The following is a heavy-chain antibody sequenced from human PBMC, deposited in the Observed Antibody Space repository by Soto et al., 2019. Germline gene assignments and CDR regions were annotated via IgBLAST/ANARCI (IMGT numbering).Heavy chain of an antibody. Sequence: EVQLVESGGGLVQPGGSLRLSCAASGFTFSTYTMHWVRQAPGKGLQYVSAISGDATIRYYTDSLEGRFTVSRDNSRNTLYLQVGSLRAEDMAVYYCARDSDNYSLDYWRQGTLVTVSS. D-gene: IGHD3-10*01. J-gene: IGHJ4*02. V-gene: IGHV3-64*07. CDR3: ARDSDNYSLDY. CDR1: GFTFSTYT. CDR2: ISGDATIR.